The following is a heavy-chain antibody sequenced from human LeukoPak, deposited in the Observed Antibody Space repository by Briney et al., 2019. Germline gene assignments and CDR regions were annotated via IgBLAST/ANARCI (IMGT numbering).Heavy chain of an antibody. J-gene: IGHJ5*02. CDR1: GFTFSSYW. Sequence: PGGSLRLSCAASGFTFSSYWMSWVRQAPGKGLEWVSSISSSSSYIYYADSVKGRFTISRDNAKNSLYLQMNSLRAEDTAVYYCARDASPSKGHSSGWYGNWFDPWGQGTLVTVSS. CDR3: ARDASPSKGHSSGWYGNWFDP. D-gene: IGHD6-19*01. CDR2: ISSSSSYI. V-gene: IGHV3-21*01.